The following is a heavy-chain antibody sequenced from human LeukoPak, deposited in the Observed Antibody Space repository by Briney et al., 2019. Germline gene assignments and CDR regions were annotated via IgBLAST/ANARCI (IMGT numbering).Heavy chain of an antibody. CDR3: ARGTGEAYYFDN. V-gene: IGHV1-69*04. CDR1: GGTFSSYA. J-gene: IGHJ4*02. Sequence: ASVKVSCKASGGTFSSYAISWVRQAPGQGLEWMGRIIPIFGIANYAQKFQGRVTITADKSTSTAYMELSSLRSEDTAVYYCARGTGEAYYFDNWGQGTLVTVSS. D-gene: IGHD7-27*01. CDR2: IIPIFGIA.